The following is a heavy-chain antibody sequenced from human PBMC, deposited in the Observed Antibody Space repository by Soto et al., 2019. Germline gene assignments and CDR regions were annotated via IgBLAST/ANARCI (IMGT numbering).Heavy chain of an antibody. Sequence: SETLSLTCAVSGGSISSSNWWSWVRQPPGKGLEWIGEIYHSGSTNYNPSLKSRVTISVGKSKNQFSLKLSSVTAADTAVYYCARTAYYYDRRLDYWGQGTLVT. CDR3: ARTAYYYDRRLDY. CDR2: IYHSGST. V-gene: IGHV4-4*02. D-gene: IGHD3-22*01. CDR1: GGSISSSNW. J-gene: IGHJ4*02.